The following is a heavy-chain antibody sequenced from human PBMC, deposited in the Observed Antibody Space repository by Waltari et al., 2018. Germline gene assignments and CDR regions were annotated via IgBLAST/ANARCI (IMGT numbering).Heavy chain of an antibody. CDR1: GFTFSSYA. V-gene: IGHV3-23*04. J-gene: IGHJ6*03. Sequence: EVQLVESGGGLVQPGGSLRLSCAASGFTFSSYAMSWVRQAPGKGLEWVSAISGSGGSTYYADSVKGRFTISRDNTKNTLYLQMNSLRAEDTAVYYCAKGERVVVPAAGYYMDVWGKGTTVTVSS. D-gene: IGHD2-2*01. CDR2: ISGSGGST. CDR3: AKGERVVVPAAGYYMDV.